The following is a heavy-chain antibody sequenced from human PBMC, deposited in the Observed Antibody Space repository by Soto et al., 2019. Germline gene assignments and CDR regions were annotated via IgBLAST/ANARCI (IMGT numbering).Heavy chain of an antibody. CDR1: GASISGFY. J-gene: IGHJ5*02. D-gene: IGHD1-1*01. CDR2: IYATGTT. CDR3: VRDGTKTLRDWFDP. Sequence: SETLSLTCTVSGASISGFYWSWIRKSAGRGLEWIGRIYATGTTDYNPSPKSRVMMSVDTSKKQFSLKLRSVTAADTAVYYCVRDGTKTLRDWFDPWGQGISVTVSS. V-gene: IGHV4-4*07.